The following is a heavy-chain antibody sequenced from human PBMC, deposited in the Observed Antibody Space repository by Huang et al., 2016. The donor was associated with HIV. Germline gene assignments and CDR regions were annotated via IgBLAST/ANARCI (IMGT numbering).Heavy chain of an antibody. CDR2: MNPNSGNT. CDR1: GYTFTGYD. D-gene: IGHD2-2*01. Sequence: QVQLVQSGAEVKTPGASVKVACKASGYTFTGYDINWVRQATGQGLEWMGWMNPNSGNTGDAQKIQGRVTITRNTAISTAYMKLSSLRSEDTAVYYCARLVVGFDYWGQGTLVTVSS. J-gene: IGHJ4*02. V-gene: IGHV1-8*03. CDR3: ARLVVGFDY.